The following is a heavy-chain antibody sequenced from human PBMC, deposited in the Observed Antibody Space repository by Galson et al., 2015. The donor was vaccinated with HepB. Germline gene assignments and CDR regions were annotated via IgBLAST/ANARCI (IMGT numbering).Heavy chain of an antibody. CDR1: EFIFKDYS. CDR2: ISSASNYI. V-gene: IGHV3-21*01. D-gene: IGHD1-7*01. CDR3: SRQIGTTATSAFDI. J-gene: IGHJ3*02. Sequence: RLSCAASEFIFKDYSMTWVRQAPGKGLEWISSISSASNYIYYVDSMKGRFTISRDNAKNSLYLQVNSLRAEDTAIYYCSRQIGTTATSAFDIWGLGTMVTVSS.